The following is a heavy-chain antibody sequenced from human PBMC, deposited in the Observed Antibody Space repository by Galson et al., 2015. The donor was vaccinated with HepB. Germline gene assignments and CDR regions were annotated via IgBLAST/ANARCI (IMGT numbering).Heavy chain of an antibody. J-gene: IGHJ4*02. D-gene: IGHD3-22*01. V-gene: IGHV1-2*02. Sequence: SVKVSCKASGYTFTSYGISWVRQAPGQGLEWMGWINPNSGGTNYAQKFQGRVTMTRDTSISTAYMELSRLRSDDTAVYYCARVSRYYDSSGYYFWGQGTLVTVSS. CDR1: GYTFTSYG. CDR2: INPNSGGT. CDR3: ARVSRYYDSSGYYF.